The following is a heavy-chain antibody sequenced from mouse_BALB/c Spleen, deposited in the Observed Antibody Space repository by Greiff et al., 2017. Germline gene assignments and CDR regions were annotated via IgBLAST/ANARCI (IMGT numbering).Heavy chain of an antibody. CDR1: GYTFTDYW. Sequence: QVQLKQPGAELVMPGASVKMSCKASGYTFTDYWMHWVKQRPGQGLEWIGAIDTSDSYTSYNQKFKGKATLTVDESSSTAYMQLSSLTSEDSAVYYCARRSLIYYGYDGAAYYFDYWGQGTTLTVSS. V-gene: IGHV1-69*01. CDR2: IDTSDSYT. J-gene: IGHJ2*01. CDR3: ARRSLIYYGYDGAAYYFDY. D-gene: IGHD2-2*01.